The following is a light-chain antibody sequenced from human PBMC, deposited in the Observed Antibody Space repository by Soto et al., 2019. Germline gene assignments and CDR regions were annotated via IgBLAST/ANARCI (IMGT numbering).Light chain of an antibody. Sequence: ERVXXTRRASQGVSNYLAWYQQKPGKGPKLLINAAATLQTGVASRFSGSGSGTDFTLTISSLQAEDVAAYYCQEYNVGPLTFGGRTKEDVK. J-gene: IGKJ4*01. CDR1: QGVSNY. CDR2: AAA. V-gene: IGKV1-27*01. CDR3: QEYNVGPLT.